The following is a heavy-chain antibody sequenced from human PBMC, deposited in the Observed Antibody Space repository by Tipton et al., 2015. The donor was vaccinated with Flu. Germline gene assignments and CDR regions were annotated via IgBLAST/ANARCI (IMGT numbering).Heavy chain of an antibody. V-gene: IGHV3-30*04. J-gene: IGHJ6*02. D-gene: IGHD6-19*01. Sequence: SLRLSCAASGFTFSDFALHWVRVAPGKGLECVAVISSDGSKRFYADSVKGRFTISRDDSKNTLDLQINSLRADDTGVYYCARGPLLGGTSDWYPHGYGLDLWCHGTTVIVSS. CDR3: ARGPLLGGTSDWYPHGYGLDL. CDR2: ISSDGSKR. CDR1: GFTFSDFA.